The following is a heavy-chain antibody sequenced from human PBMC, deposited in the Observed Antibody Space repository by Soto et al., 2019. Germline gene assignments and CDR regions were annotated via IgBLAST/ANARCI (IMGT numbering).Heavy chain of an antibody. V-gene: IGHV3-23*01. CDR2: ISGSGGST. CDR1: GFTFSSYA. CDR3: AKAGAGRWLLPDYFDY. J-gene: IGHJ4*02. D-gene: IGHD6-19*01. Sequence: GGSLRLSCAASGFTFSSYAMRWVRQAPGKGLEWVSAISGSGGSTYYADSAKGRFTIYRDNSKNTLYLQMNSLRAEDTAVFYCAKAGAGRWLLPDYFDYWGQGPLVTVSS.